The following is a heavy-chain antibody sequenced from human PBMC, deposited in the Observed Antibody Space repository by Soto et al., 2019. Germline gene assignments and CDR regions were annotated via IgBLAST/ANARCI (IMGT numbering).Heavy chain of an antibody. J-gene: IGHJ3*02. V-gene: IGHV3-30*18. CDR1: GFTSSSLV. Sequence: QVQLVESGGGVVQPGTSLRLSCAASGFTSSSLVIHWVRQAPGKGLEWLAVISSDGNNQYYADSVKGRFTISRDNSKKTLYLQVNSLRAEDTAVYFFAKARGVLDAFDIWGQGTMVTVS. D-gene: IGHD3-10*01. CDR3: AKARGVLDAFDI. CDR2: ISSDGNNQ.